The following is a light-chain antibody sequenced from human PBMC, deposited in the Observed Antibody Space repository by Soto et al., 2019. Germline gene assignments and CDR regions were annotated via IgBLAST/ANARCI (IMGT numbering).Light chain of an antibody. J-gene: IGLJ2*01. CDR2: NNN. CDR3: ASRDDSLSGVV. V-gene: IGLV1-47*02. Sequence: QSVLTQPPSASGTPGQRITISCSGGSSNIGSNYVYWYQHLPGTAPKLLMYNNNQRPSGVPDRFSGSKSGTSASLAIDGLRSEDEADYYCASRDDSLSGVVFGGGTKLTVL. CDR1: SSNIGSNY.